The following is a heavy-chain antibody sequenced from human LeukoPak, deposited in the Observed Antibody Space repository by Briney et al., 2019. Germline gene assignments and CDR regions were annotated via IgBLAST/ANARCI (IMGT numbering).Heavy chain of an antibody. CDR3: ARSYSSSWYGFYYYMDV. V-gene: IGHV3-30*02. J-gene: IGHJ6*03. D-gene: IGHD6-13*01. CDR1: GFTFSSYG. Sequence: GGSLRLSCAASGFTFSSYGMHWVRQAPGKGLEWVAFIRYDGSNKYYADSVKGRFTISRDNSKNTLYLQMNSLRAEDTAVYYCARSYSSSWYGFYYYMDVWGKGTTVTVSS. CDR2: IRYDGSNK.